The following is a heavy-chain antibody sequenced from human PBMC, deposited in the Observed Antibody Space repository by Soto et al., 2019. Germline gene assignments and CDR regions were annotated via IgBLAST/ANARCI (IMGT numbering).Heavy chain of an antibody. D-gene: IGHD5-12*01. CDR3: ARQIYDSDAGPTSQIYSDS. CDR2: IDPSDSQT. J-gene: IGHJ4*02. Sequence: PGESLKISCKGSGYSFAGYWITWVRQTPGKGLEWMGRIDPSDSQTYYSPSFRGHVTISVTKSITTVFLQWSSLRASDTAMYYCARQIYDSDAGPTSQIYSDSRGEGIPDTGSS. V-gene: IGHV5-10-1*01. CDR1: GYSFAGYW.